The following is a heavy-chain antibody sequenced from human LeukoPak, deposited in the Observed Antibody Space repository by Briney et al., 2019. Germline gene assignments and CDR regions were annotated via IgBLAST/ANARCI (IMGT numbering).Heavy chain of an antibody. Sequence: GGSLRLSCAASGFTFSSYGMHWVRQAPGKGLEWVAFIRYDGNNKYYADSVKGRFIISRDNSKNTLYLQMNSLRAEDTAVYYCARDYGCGAFDMWGQGTMVTVSS. CDR1: GFTFSSYG. D-gene: IGHD1-26*01. J-gene: IGHJ3*02. CDR2: IRYDGNNK. V-gene: IGHV3-30*02. CDR3: ARDYGCGAFDM.